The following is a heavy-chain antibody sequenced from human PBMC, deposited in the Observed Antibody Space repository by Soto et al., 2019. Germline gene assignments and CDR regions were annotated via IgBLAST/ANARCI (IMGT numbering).Heavy chain of an antibody. Sequence: GGSLRLSCAASGFTFSSYSMNWVRQAPGKGLEWVSYISSSSNYIYYADSVKGRFTISRDNAKNSLYLQMNSLRAEDPAVYYCATIPETNIVVVYYYYYMDVWGKGSTVTVSS. CDR1: GFTFSSYS. V-gene: IGHV3-21*01. CDR2: ISSSSNYI. J-gene: IGHJ6*03. CDR3: ATIPETNIVVVYYYYYMDV. D-gene: IGHD2-15*01.